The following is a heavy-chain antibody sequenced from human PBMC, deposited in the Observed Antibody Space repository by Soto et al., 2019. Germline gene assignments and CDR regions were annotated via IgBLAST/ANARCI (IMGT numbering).Heavy chain of an antibody. V-gene: IGHV1-69*01. CDR1: GGTFSSYA. J-gene: IGHJ6*02. Sequence: QVQLVQSGAEVKKPGSSVRVSCKASGGTFSSYAISWVRQAPGQGLEWMGGIIPIFGTENYAQKCQGRVTITADETTSTAYMELSSLRSEDTAVYYCARDRIAGSKYYYGMDVWGQGTTVTVSS. D-gene: IGHD6-13*01. CDR3: ARDRIAGSKYYYGMDV. CDR2: IIPIFGTE.